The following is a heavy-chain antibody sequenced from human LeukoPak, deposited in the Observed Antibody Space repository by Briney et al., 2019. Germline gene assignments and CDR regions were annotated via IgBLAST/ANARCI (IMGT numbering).Heavy chain of an antibody. V-gene: IGHV3-21*01. CDR1: GFTFSSYS. J-gene: IGHJ4*02. D-gene: IGHD3-16*01. Sequence: GGSLRLSCAASGFTFSSYSMNWVRQAPGEGLEWVSSISSSSSYIYYADSVKGRFTISRDNAKNSLYLQMNSLRAEDTAVYYCARDMITFGGAIFDYWGQGTLVTVSS. CDR2: ISSSSSYI. CDR3: ARDMITFGGAIFDY.